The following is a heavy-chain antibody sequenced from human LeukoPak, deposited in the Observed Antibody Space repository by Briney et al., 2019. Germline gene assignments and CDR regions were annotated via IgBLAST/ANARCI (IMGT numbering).Heavy chain of an antibody. Sequence: GGSLRLSCAASGFTFSSYWMHWVRQPPGKGLEWVSSISRRSTYIYYADSVKGRFTISKDNAKDSLYLQMDSLRAEDTAVYYCAGTNYYDSSGYYSSFDYWGQGTLVTVSS. D-gene: IGHD3-22*01. CDR2: ISRRSTYI. J-gene: IGHJ4*02. CDR3: AGTNYYDSSGYYSSFDY. V-gene: IGHV3-21*01. CDR1: GFTFSSYW.